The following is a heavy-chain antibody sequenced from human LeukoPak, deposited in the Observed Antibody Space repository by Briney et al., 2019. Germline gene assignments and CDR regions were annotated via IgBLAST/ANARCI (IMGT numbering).Heavy chain of an antibody. CDR3: ARGRSNYRY. J-gene: IGHJ4*02. D-gene: IGHD1-26*01. Sequence: SETLSLTCTVSGGSISSYYWSRIRQPPGKGLEWIGYIYYSGTTNYNPSLKSRVTISVDTSKNQFSLRLSSVTAADTAVYYCARGRSNYRYWGQGTLVTVSS. V-gene: IGHV4-59*01. CDR1: GGSISSYY. CDR2: IYYSGTT.